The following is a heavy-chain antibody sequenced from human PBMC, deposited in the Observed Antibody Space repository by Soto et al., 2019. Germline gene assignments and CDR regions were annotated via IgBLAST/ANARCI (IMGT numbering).Heavy chain of an antibody. V-gene: IGHV5-51*01. CDR1: GYRFTSYW. Sequence: PGESLKISCKGSGYRFTSYWIGWVRQMPGKGLEWMGIIYPGDSDTRYSPSFQGQVTISADKSISTAYLQWSSLKASDTAMYYCACSEYYDFWSGLPNWFDPWGQGTLVTVSS. D-gene: IGHD3-3*01. CDR3: ACSEYYDFWSGLPNWFDP. J-gene: IGHJ5*02. CDR2: IYPGDSDT.